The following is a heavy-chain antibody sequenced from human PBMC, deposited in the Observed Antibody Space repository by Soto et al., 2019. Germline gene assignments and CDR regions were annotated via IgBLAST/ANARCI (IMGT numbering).Heavy chain of an antibody. CDR2: INPNSGGT. J-gene: IGHJ5*02. V-gene: IGHV1-2*04. Sequence: SVKVSCKASGYTFTGYYMHWVRHAPGQGLEWMGWINPNSGGTNYAQKFQGWVTMTRDTSISTAYMELSRLRSDDTAVYYCARATSGYCSGGSCYSGGWFDPWG. CDR3: ARATSGYCSGGSCYSGGWFDP. CDR1: GYTFTGYY. D-gene: IGHD2-15*01.